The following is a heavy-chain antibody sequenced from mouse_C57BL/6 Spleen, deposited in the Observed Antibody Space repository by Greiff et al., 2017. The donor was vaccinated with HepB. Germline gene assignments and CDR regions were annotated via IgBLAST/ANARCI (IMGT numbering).Heavy chain of an antibody. V-gene: IGHV5-9-1*02. CDR3: TREAITTGYYFDY. Sequence: EVKVVESGEGLVKPGGSLKLSCAASGFTFSSYAMSWVRQTPEKRLEWVAYISSGGDYIYYADTVKGRFTISRDNARNTLYLQMSSLKSEDTAMYYCTREAITTGYYFDYWGQGTTLTVSS. J-gene: IGHJ2*01. D-gene: IGHD2-4*01. CDR2: ISSGGDYI. CDR1: GFTFSSYA.